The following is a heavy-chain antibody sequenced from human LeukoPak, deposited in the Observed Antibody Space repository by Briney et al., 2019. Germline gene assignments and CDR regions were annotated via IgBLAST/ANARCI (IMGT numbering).Heavy chain of an antibody. CDR2: MSGSGGST. CDR3: AKDSGVWGFDT. D-gene: IGHD6-13*01. CDR1: GFTFSSYA. V-gene: IGHV3-23*01. J-gene: IGHJ5*02. Sequence: PGGSLRLSCAASGFTFSSYAMSWVRQPPGKGLEWVSAMSGSGGSTFYADSVKVRFTISRNNSKNTLYLQMNSLRAEDSAVYYCAKDSGVWGFDTWGQGTLVTVSS.